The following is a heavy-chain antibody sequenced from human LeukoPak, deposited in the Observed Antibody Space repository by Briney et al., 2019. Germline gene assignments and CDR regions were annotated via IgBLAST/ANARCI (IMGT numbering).Heavy chain of an antibody. V-gene: IGHV3-74*01. CDR3: ARDHSPGWFGP. D-gene: IGHD4-11*01. Sequence: PGGSLRLSCAASGFIFSSHWMHWVRQAPGKGLEWVSRIKADGSRTDYVDSVKGRFTISRDNAKDTLYLQMNSLRVEDTAVYYCARDHSPGWFGPWGQGTLVTVSS. CDR2: IKADGSRT. CDR1: GFIFSSHW. J-gene: IGHJ5*02.